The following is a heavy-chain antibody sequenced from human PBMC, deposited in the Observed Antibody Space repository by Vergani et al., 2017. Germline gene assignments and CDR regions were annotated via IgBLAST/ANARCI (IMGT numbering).Heavy chain of an antibody. J-gene: IGHJ6*02. CDR2: IIPIFGTA. V-gene: IGHV1-69*01. CDR1: GGTFSSYA. CDR3: ARDHLGIVVVPAAIRYGMDV. D-gene: IGHD2-2*02. Sequence: QVQLVQSGAEVKKPGSSVKVSCKASGGTFSSYAISWVRQAPGQGLEWMGGIIPIFGTANYAQKFQGRVTITADESTSTAYMELSSLRSEDTAVYYCARDHLGIVVVPAAIRYGMDVWGQGTTVTVSS.